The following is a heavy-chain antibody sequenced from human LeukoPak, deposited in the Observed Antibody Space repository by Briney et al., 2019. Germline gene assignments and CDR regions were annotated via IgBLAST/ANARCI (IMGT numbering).Heavy chain of an antibody. Sequence: SETLSLTCTVSGGSISSYYWSWIRQPPGKGLEWIGYVYYGGSTNYNPSLKSRVTISVDTSKNQSSLKLSSVTAADTAVYYCARTYSSSWLGGFDYWGQGTLVTVSS. D-gene: IGHD6-13*01. CDR2: VYYGGST. V-gene: IGHV4-59*01. CDR1: GGSISSYY. CDR3: ARTYSSSWLGGFDY. J-gene: IGHJ4*02.